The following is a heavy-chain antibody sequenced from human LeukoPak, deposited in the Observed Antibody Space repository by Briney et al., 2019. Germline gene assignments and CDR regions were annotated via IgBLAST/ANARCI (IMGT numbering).Heavy chain of an antibody. D-gene: IGHD3-10*01. CDR3: AREGLNMVREIIPKEAWGWFDP. CDR1: AGSISSYY. Sequence: SETLSLTCTVSAGSISSYYWSWIRQPPGKGLEWIRYIYYSGSTNYNPSLKSRLSISLDTSNNQFSLRLSSVTAADTAVYYCAREGLNMVREIIPKEAWGWFDPWGQGTLVTVSS. CDR2: IYYSGST. V-gene: IGHV4-59*12. J-gene: IGHJ5*02.